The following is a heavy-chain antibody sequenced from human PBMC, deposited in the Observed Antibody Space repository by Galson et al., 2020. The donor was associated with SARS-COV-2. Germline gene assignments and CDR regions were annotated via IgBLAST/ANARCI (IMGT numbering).Heavy chain of an antibody. J-gene: IGHJ3*02. Sequence: NSGGSLRLSCAASGFTFSSYSMNWVRQAPGKGLEWVSSISSSSSYIYYADSVKGRFTISRDNAKNSLYLQMNSLRAEDTAVYYCARDNDGQFLGLLLGAFDIWGQGTMVTVSS. CDR3: ARDNDGQFLGLLLGAFDI. D-gene: IGHD2-2*01. CDR1: GFTFSSYS. CDR2: ISSSSSYI. V-gene: IGHV3-21*01.